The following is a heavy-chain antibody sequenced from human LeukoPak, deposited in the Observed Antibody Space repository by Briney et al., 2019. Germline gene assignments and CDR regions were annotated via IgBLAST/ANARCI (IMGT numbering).Heavy chain of an antibody. D-gene: IGHD2-2*03. V-gene: IGHV1-8*01. J-gene: IGHJ3*02. CDR1: GYTFTSYY. CDR2: MNPNSGNT. CDR3: ASVGYCSSTSCLTRYAFDN. Sequence: ASVKVSCKASGYTFTSYYINWVRQATGQGLEWMGWMNPNSGNTGYAQKFQGRVTMTRNTSISSAYMELSSLRSEDTAVYYCASVGYCSSTSCLTRYAFDNWGQGTMVTVSS.